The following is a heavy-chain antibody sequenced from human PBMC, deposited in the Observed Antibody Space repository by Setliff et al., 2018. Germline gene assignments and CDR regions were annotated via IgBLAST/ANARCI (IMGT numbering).Heavy chain of an antibody. V-gene: IGHV1-18*01. Sequence: ASVKVSCKASGYTFTSYGISWVRQAPGQGLEWMGWISAYNGNTNYAQKLQGRVTMTTDTSTSTAYMELRSLTSADTALYYCARDALYDSNDRNSYYGNWLDPWGQGTLVTVS. CDR1: GYTFTSYG. CDR3: ARDALYDSNDRNSYYGNWLDP. D-gene: IGHD3-22*01. J-gene: IGHJ5*02. CDR2: ISAYNGNT.